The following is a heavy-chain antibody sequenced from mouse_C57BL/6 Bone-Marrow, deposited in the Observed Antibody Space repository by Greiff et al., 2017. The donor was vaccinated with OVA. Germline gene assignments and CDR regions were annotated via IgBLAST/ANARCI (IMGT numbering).Heavy chain of an antibody. J-gene: IGHJ2*01. D-gene: IGHD1-1*01. Sequence: QVQLQQSGAELVRPGASVTLSCKASGYTFTDYGMHWVKQTPVHGLEWIGAIDPETGGTAYNQKFKGKAILTADKSSSTAYMELRSLTSEDSAVYYCTRRREGLYYYGYWGQGTTLTVSS. CDR2: IDPETGGT. CDR3: TRRREGLYYYGY. V-gene: IGHV1-15*01. CDR1: GYTFTDYG.